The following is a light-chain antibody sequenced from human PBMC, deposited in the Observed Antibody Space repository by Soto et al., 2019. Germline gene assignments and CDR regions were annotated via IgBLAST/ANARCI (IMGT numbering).Light chain of an antibody. CDR2: DVS. V-gene: IGLV2-14*01. CDR1: SSEVGGYNY. Sequence: QSVLTQPASVSGSPGQSITISCTGTSSEVGGYNYVSWYQQHPGKAPKLMTYDVSNRPSGVSNRFSGSKSGNTASLTISWLQAEDEADYYCSSYTSSSSYVFGTGTKVTVL. CDR3: SSYTSSSSYV. J-gene: IGLJ1*01.